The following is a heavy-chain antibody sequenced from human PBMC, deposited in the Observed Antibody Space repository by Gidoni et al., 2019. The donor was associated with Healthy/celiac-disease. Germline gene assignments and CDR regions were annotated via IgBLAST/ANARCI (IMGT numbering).Heavy chain of an antibody. V-gene: IGHV3-74*01. CDR1: GFPFSSYW. Sequence: VQLVESGGGLVPPGGSLTLSCAASGFPFSSYWMHCARQAPGKGLVWVSRINSDGSSTSYADSVKGRFTISRDNAKNTLYLQMNSRRAEDTAVYYCARDNWSGWSGDNWFDPWGQGTLVTVSS. D-gene: IGHD6-19*01. J-gene: IGHJ5*02. CDR2: INSDGSST. CDR3: ARDNWSGWSGDNWFDP.